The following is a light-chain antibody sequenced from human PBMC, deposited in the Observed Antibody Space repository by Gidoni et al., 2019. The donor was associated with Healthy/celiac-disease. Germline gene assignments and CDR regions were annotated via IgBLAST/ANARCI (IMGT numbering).Light chain of an antibody. V-gene: IGLV1-40*01. Sequence: QSVLTQPPSVSGAPGQRVTISCTGSSSTIGAGYDVHWYQQLPGTAPKLLIYGNSNRPSGVPDRFSGAKSGTSASLAITGLQAEDEADYYCQSYDSSLSAGDWVFGGGTKLTVL. J-gene: IGLJ3*02. CDR2: GNS. CDR1: SSTIGAGYD. CDR3: QSYDSSLSAGDWV.